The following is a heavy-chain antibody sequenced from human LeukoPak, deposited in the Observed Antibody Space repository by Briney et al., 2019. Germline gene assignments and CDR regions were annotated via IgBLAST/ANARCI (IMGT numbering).Heavy chain of an antibody. CDR1: GGSFSGYY. D-gene: IGHD3-10*01. CDR2: INHSGST. V-gene: IGHV4-34*01. CDR3: ARALSGYYYGSGLYMDV. J-gene: IGHJ6*03. Sequence: SETLSLTCAVYGGSFSGYYWSWIRQPPGKGLEWIGEINHSGSTNYNPSLKSRVTISVDTSKNQFSLKLSSVTAADTAVYYCARALSGYYYGSGLYMDVWGKGSTVTVSS.